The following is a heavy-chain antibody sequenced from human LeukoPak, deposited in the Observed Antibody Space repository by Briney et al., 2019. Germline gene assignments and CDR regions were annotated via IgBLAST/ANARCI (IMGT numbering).Heavy chain of an antibody. Sequence: GGSLRLSCAASGSTFSSYGMHWVRQAPGKGLEWVAFIRYDGSNKYYADSVKGRFTISRDNSKNTLYLQMNSLRAEDTAVYYCAKDPASPSYYDILTGYYGYWGQGTLVTVSS. CDR2: IRYDGSNK. CDR1: GSTFSSYG. CDR3: AKDPASPSYYDILTGYYGY. V-gene: IGHV3-30*02. D-gene: IGHD3-9*01. J-gene: IGHJ4*02.